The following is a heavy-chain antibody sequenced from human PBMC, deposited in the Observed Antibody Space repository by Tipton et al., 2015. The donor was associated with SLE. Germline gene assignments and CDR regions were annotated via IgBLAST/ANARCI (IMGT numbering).Heavy chain of an antibody. J-gene: IGHJ4*02. CDR3: ARGGLGSDLRGSIYFGY. CDR2: INYSGNT. Sequence: TLSLTCTVSGGSISGYYWNWIRQPPGKGLEWVGYINYSGNTNYNPSLKSRVTISVDTSKTHISLRLTSVTAADTAVYYCARGGLGSDLRGSIYFGYWSQGTLVTVSS. CDR1: GGSISGYY. V-gene: IGHV4-59*01. D-gene: IGHD7-27*01.